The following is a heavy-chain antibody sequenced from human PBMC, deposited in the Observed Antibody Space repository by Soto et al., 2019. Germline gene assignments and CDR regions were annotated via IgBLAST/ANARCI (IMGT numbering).Heavy chain of an antibody. J-gene: IGHJ4*02. V-gene: IGHV3-21*04. Sequence: SLRLSCAASGFTFSSYSMNWVRQAPGKGLEWVSSISSSSSYIYYADSVKGRFTISRDNSKNTLYLQMNSLRAEDTAVYYCAKEVKLGAYFDYWGQGTLVTVSS. CDR2: ISSSSSYI. D-gene: IGHD3-10*01. CDR3: AKEVKLGAYFDY. CDR1: GFTFSSYS.